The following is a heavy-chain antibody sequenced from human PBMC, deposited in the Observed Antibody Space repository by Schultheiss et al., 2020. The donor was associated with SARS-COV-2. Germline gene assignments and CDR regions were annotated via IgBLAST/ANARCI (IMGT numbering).Heavy chain of an antibody. D-gene: IGHD3-3*01. CDR2: IRSKAYGGTT. V-gene: IGHV3-49*04. J-gene: IGHJ6*02. CDR1: GFTFSSYW. Sequence: GGSLRLSCAASGFTFSSYWMSWVRQAPGKGLEWVGFIRSKAYGGTTEYAASVKGRFTISRDDSKSIAYLQMNSLKTEDTAVYYCTRSDFWSGYSHYYYGMDVWGQGTTVTVSS. CDR3: TRSDFWSGYSHYYYGMDV.